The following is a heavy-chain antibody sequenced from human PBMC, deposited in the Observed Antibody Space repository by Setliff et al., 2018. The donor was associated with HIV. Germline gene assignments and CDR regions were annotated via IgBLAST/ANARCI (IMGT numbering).Heavy chain of an antibody. CDR2: VSGRGSDK. CDR3: ATPPTFYYDDTGLGYFAY. Sequence: GESLKISCAASGLTFSRYAVSWVRQAPGKGLEWVSSVSGRGSDKYYADSVKGRFIISRDNSRNTLYLQMTGLRADDTAVYYCATPPTFYYDDTGLGYFAYWGQGALVTVSS. V-gene: IGHV3-23*01. J-gene: IGHJ4*02. CDR1: GLTFSRYA. D-gene: IGHD3-22*01.